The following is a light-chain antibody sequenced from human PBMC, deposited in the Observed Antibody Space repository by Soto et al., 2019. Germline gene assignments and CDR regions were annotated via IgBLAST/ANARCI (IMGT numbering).Light chain of an antibody. CDR3: QQYGSSPPYT. J-gene: IGKJ2*01. CDR2: GAS. V-gene: IGKV3-20*01. CDR1: QSVSSSY. Sequence: EIVLTQSPGTLSLSPGERATLSCGASQSVSSSYLAWYQQKPGQAPRLLIYGASNRATGIPDRFSASGSGTDFTLTISRLEPEDFAVYYCQQYGSSPPYTFGQGTKLENK.